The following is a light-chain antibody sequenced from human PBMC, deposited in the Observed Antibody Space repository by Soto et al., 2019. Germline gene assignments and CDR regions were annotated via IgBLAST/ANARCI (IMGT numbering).Light chain of an antibody. Sequence: DIQMTQSPSSLSASLGDRVTITCRASQSIRSYLNWYQQKPGKAPKLLIYKASTLKSGVPSRFSGSGSATEFTLTISSLQPDDFATYYCQQYSTYPWTFGQGTKVDIK. J-gene: IGKJ1*01. V-gene: IGKV1-5*03. CDR1: QSIRSY. CDR2: KAS. CDR3: QQYSTYPWT.